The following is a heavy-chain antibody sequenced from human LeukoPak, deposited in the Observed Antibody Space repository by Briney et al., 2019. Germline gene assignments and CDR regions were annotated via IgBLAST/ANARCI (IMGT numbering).Heavy chain of an antibody. J-gene: IGHJ5*02. CDR1: GYTFTSYG. V-gene: IGHV1-18*01. D-gene: IGHD4-17*01. CDR2: ISAYNGNT. Sequence: ASVKVSCKASGYTFTSYGISWVRQAPGQGLEWMGWISAYNGNTNYAQKLQGRVTVTTDTSTSTAYMELRSLRSDDTAVYYCARGPYGDPYNWFDPWGQGTLVTVSS. CDR3: ARGPYGDPYNWFDP.